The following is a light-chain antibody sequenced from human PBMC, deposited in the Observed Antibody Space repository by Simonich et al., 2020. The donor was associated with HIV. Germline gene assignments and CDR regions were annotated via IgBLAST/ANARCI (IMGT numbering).Light chain of an antibody. J-gene: IGKJ2*01. Sequence: DIQMTQSPSSLSASVGDRVTITCQASQYITKYLNLYPQKPAKSPVLMIYATSNLQSGVPSRCSGSGSGTDFTLTISSLQPEDFATYYCQQSHTTPYTFGQGTKLDIK. CDR2: ATS. CDR3: QQSHTTPYT. V-gene: IGKV1-39*01. CDR1: QYITKY.